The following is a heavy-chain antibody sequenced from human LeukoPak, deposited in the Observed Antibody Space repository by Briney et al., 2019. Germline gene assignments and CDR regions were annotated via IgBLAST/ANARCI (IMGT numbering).Heavy chain of an antibody. CDR3: ARESGYDRHSYYYYGMDV. J-gene: IGHJ6*02. CDR1: GFTFSSYS. D-gene: IGHD5-12*01. CDR2: ISSSSSYI. V-gene: IGHV3-21*01. Sequence: GGSLRLSCAASGFTFSSYSMNWVRQAPGKGLEWVSSISSSSSYICYADSVRGRFTISRDNAKNSLYLQMNSLRAEDTAVYYCARESGYDRHSYYYYGMDVWGQGTTVTVSS.